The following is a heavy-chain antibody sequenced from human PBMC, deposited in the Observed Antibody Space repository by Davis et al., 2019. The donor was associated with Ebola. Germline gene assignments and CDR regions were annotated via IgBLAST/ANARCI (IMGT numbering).Heavy chain of an antibody. CDR1: GYSISSGYY. CDR2: IYHTGST. V-gene: IGHV4-38-2*02. Sequence: MPSETLSLTCTVSGYSISSGYYWGWTRQPPGKGLEWIGSIYHTGSTYYNPSLKSRVTISVDTSKNQFSLKLNSVTAADTAVYYCARVDGAYELAAYWGQGTLVAVSS. D-gene: IGHD5-12*01. CDR3: ARVDGAYELAAY. J-gene: IGHJ4*02.